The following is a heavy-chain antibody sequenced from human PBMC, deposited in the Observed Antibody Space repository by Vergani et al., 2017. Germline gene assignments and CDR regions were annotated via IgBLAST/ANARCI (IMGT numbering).Heavy chain of an antibody. CDR1: GFTFSSYA. J-gene: IGHJ1*01. CDR2: ISYDGSNK. D-gene: IGHD2-21*02. Sequence: QVQLVESGGGVVQPGRSLRLSCAASGFTFSSYAMHWVRQAPGKGLEWVAVISYDGSNKYYADSGKGRFTISRDNSKNTLYLQMNSLRAEDTAVYYCARGIVVVTATPEYFQHWGQGTLVTVSS. CDR3: ARGIVVVTATPEYFQH. V-gene: IGHV3-30-3*01.